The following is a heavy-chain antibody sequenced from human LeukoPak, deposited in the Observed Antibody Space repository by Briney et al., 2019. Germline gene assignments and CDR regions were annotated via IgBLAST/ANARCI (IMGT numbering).Heavy chain of an antibody. V-gene: IGHV3-53*01. CDR3: ARDPSLVGYYYDSSAGY. J-gene: IGHJ4*02. Sequence: PGGSLRLSCAASGFTFSSYAMTWVRQAPGKGLEWVSVIYSGGSTYYADSVKGRFTISRDNSKNTLYLQMNSLRAEDTAVYYCARDPSLVGYYYDSSAGYWGQGTLVTVSS. CDR1: GFTFSSYA. CDR2: IYSGGST. D-gene: IGHD3-22*01.